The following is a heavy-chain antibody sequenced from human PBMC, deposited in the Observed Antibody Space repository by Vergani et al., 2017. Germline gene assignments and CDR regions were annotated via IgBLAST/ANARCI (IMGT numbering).Heavy chain of an antibody. Sequence: QLQLQESGSGLVKPSQTLSLTCAVSGGSISSGGYSWSWIRQPPGKGLEWIGYIYHSGSTYYNPSLKSRVTISVDRSKNQFSLKLSSVTAADTAVYYCARVKGCSSTSCYDYNWFDPWGQGTLVTVSS. CDR2: IYHSGST. CDR3: ARVKGCSSTSCYDYNWFDP. J-gene: IGHJ5*02. V-gene: IGHV4-30-2*01. D-gene: IGHD2-2*01. CDR1: GGSISSGGYS.